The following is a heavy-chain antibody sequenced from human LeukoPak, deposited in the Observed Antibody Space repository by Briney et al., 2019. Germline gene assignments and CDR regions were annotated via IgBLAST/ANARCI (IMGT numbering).Heavy chain of an antibody. CDR3: ARDDRPSGHDFDY. CDR1: GFTFRDYN. D-gene: IGHD6-6*01. V-gene: IGHV3-49*03. J-gene: IGHJ4*02. Sequence: GGSLRLSCTASGFTFRDYNINWFRQAPGRGLEWVGFIRAKADGGTTEYAASVKGRFTISRDDSKDVAYLQINNLRAEDTALYYCARDDRPSGHDFDYWGQGTLVTVSS. CDR2: IRAKADGGTT.